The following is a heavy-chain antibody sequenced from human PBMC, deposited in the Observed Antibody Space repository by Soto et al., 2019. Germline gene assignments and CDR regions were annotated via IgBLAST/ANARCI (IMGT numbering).Heavy chain of an antibody. CDR3: APTQGINLDY. D-gene: IGHD3-16*01. CDR1: GYTFTSND. V-gene: IGHV1-8*01. J-gene: IGHJ4*02. CDR2: VNPNSGDT. Sequence: ASVKVSCKASGYTFTSNDINWVRQATGQGLEWMGWVNPNSGDTDYAQKFQGRVTMTRNTSINTAYMELSSLRSEDTAVYYCAPTQGINLDYWGQGTPVTVSS.